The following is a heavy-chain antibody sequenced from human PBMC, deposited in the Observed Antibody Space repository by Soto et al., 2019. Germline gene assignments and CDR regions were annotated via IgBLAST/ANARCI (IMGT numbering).Heavy chain of an antibody. CDR3: AKGGRSSVDR. V-gene: IGHV3-23*01. CDR2: ISGSGGST. D-gene: IGHD6-6*01. Sequence: EGSLRLSCAASGLTFNSYAMSWVRQAPGKGLEWVSAISGSGGSTYYADSVKGRFTISRDNSKNTLYLQMNSLRAEDTAVYYCAKGGRSSVDRRGQVTLVTVSS. CDR1: GLTFNSYA. J-gene: IGHJ5*02.